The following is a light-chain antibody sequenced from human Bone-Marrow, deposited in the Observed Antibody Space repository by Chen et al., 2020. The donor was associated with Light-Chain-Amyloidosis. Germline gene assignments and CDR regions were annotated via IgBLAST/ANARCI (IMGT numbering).Light chain of an antibody. CDR2: DSS. CDR1: RDITNY. Sequence: DVQLTQSPSSLSASVGDRVTITCQASRDITNYLNWYQQKPGRAPKLLIFDSSNMAGGVPSRFSGSGSGSTFSLTISSLEPEDVATYFCQQYDKLPLTFGGGTKVEIK. J-gene: IGKJ4*01. CDR3: QQYDKLPLT. V-gene: IGKV1-33*01.